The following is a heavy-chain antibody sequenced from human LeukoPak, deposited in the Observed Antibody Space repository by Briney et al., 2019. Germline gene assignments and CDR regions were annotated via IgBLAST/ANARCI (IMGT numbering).Heavy chain of an antibody. CDR1: GFTFSSYW. D-gene: IGHD2-21*02. V-gene: IGHV3-48*04. CDR3: ARSQYCGGDCYSRLFDY. J-gene: IGHJ4*02. Sequence: GGSLRLSCVVSGFTFSSYWMSWVRQAPGKGLEWVSYISSSGSTIYYADSVKGRFTISRDNAKNSLYLQMNSLRAEDTAVYYCARSQYCGGDCYSRLFDYWGQGTLVTVSS. CDR2: ISSSGSTI.